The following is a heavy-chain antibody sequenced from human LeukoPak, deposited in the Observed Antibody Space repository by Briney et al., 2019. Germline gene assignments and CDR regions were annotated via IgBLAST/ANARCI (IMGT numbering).Heavy chain of an antibody. CDR2: INHSGST. D-gene: IGHD2-2*01. J-gene: IGHJ6*03. V-gene: IGHV4-34*01. CDR3: ARGLGCSSTSCHYYYYYYYMDV. Sequence: PSETLSLTCTVYGGSFSGYYWSWIRQPPGKGLEWIGEINHSGSTNYNPSLKSRVTISVDTSKNQFSLKLSSVTAADTAVYYCARGLGCSSTSCHYYYYYYYMDVWGKGTTVTVSS. CDR1: GGSFSGYY.